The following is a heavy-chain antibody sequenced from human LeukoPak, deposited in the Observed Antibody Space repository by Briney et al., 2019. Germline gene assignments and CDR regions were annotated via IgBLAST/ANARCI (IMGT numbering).Heavy chain of an antibody. Sequence: PGGSLRLSCAASGFTFSSYWMSWVRQAPGKALEWVAVISYTGSNEYYPDSVKGRFTISRDNSKNTLYLQMNSLRAEDTAVYYCAKGHYDSSGYYFDYWGQGTLVTVSS. D-gene: IGHD3-22*01. CDR3: AKGHYDSSGYYFDY. J-gene: IGHJ4*02. CDR2: ISYTGSNE. V-gene: IGHV3-30*18. CDR1: GFTFSSYW.